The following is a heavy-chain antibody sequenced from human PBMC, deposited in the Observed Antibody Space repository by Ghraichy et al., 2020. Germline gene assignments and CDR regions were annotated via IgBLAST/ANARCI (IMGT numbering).Heavy chain of an antibody. CDR2: ITGNGGSA. CDR1: GFIFTNYA. V-gene: IGHV3-23*01. Sequence: LSLTCAASGFIFTNYAMSWVRQAPGKGLEWVSAITGNGGSAFYALSAKGRFTISSDSSKNTMYLQMNSLRAEDTAVYYCARDLWVTATGIWGQGTMVTVSS. CDR3: ARDLWVTATGI. J-gene: IGHJ3*02. D-gene: IGHD2-21*02.